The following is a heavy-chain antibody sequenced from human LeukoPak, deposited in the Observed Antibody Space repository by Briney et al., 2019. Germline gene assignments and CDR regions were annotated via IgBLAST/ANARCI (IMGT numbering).Heavy chain of an antibody. J-gene: IGHJ3*02. V-gene: IGHV4-39*07. Sequence: PSETLSLTCTVSGGSISSSSYYWGWIRQPPGKGLEWIGSIYYSGSTYHNPSPKSRVTISVDTSKNQFSLKLSSVTAADTAVYYCARARWELQAFDIWGQGTMVTVSS. CDR2: IYYSGST. CDR1: GGSISSSSYY. D-gene: IGHD1-26*01. CDR3: ARARWELQAFDI.